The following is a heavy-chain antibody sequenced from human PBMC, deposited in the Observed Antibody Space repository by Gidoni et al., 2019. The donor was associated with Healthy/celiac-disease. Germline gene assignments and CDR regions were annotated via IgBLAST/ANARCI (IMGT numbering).Heavy chain of an antibody. CDR2: ISSSSSTI. J-gene: IGHJ4*02. CDR3: ARERRKVVIAVPWDAFDY. CDR1: GFTFSSDS. Sequence: EVQLVESGGGLVQPGGSLRLSCEPSGFTFSSDSMNWVPQAPGKGLGWVSYISSSSSTIYYADSWKGRFTISRDNAKNALYLQMNSLRAEDTAVYYCARERRKVVIAVPWDAFDYWGQGTLVTVSS. V-gene: IGHV3-48*01. D-gene: IGHD2-21*01.